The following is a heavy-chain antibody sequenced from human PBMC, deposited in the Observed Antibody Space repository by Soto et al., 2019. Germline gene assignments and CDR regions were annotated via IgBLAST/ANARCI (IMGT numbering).Heavy chain of an antibody. CDR1: GGTFSSYA. V-gene: IGHV1-69*13. J-gene: IGHJ4*02. Sequence: ASVKVSCKASGGTFSSYAISWVRQAPGQGLEWMGGIIPIFGTANYAQKFQGRVTITADESTSTAYMELSSLRSEDTAVYYCARITNPSRSGSYPTEFDYWGQGTLVTVSS. CDR3: ARITNPSRSGSYPTEFDY. CDR2: IIPIFGTA. D-gene: IGHD1-26*01.